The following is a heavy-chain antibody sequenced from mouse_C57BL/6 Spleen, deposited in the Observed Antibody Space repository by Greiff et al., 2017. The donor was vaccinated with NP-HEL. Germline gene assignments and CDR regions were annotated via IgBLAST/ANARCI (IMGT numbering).Heavy chain of an antibody. CDR1: GYTFTSYW. V-gene: IGHV1-59*01. Sequence: VQLQQPGAELVRPGTSVKLSCKASGYTFTSYWMHWVKQRPGQGLEWIGVIDPSDSYTNYNQKFKGKATLTVDTSSSTAYMQLSSLTSEDSAVYYCARPLYYDYPWFAYWGQGTLVTVSA. D-gene: IGHD2-4*01. CDR3: ARPLYYDYPWFAY. CDR2: IDPSDSYT. J-gene: IGHJ3*01.